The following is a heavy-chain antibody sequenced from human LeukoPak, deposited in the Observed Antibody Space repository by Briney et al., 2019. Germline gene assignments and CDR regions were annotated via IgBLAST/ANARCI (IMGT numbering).Heavy chain of an antibody. V-gene: IGHV1-2*02. CDR3: ARYYYDSSGYYFYYYYYMDV. Sequence: GASVKVSCKASGYTFTGYYMHWVRQAPGQGLEWMGWINPNSGGTNYAQKFQGRVTMTRDTSISTAYMELSRLRSDDTAVYYCARYYYDSSGYYFYYYYYMDVWGKGATVTVSS. J-gene: IGHJ6*03. CDR2: INPNSGGT. D-gene: IGHD3-22*01. CDR1: GYTFTGYY.